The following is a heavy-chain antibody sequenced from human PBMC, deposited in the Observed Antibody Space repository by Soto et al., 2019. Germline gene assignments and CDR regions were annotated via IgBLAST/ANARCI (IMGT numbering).Heavy chain of an antibody. J-gene: IGHJ5*02. D-gene: IGHD3-10*01. CDR2: IYYSGST. CDR3: ARASTPNLDLLSSFDT. CDR1: GGSVNTYY. V-gene: IGHV4-59*02. Sequence: PSETLSLTCTVYGGSVNTYYWSWIRQPPGKGLEWIGYIYYSGSTRYNPSLKSRVTISVDTSKNQYSLKLRSVTAADTAVYYCARASTPNLDLLSSFDTWGQGTLVTVSS.